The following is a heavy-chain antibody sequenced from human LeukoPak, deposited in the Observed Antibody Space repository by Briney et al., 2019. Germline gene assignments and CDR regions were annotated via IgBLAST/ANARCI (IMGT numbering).Heavy chain of an antibody. D-gene: IGHD3-10*01. CDR3: ARETGSGSSPFDY. J-gene: IGHJ4*02. CDR2: INTSGST. CDR1: GGSISSYY. V-gene: IGHV4-4*07. Sequence: SETLSLTCTVAGGSISSYYWSCIRQPAAKELQWFGRINTSGSTNYNPSLKSRVTMSGDTSKNQLSLKLSSVTAADTAVYYCARETGSGSSPFDYWGQGTLVTVSS.